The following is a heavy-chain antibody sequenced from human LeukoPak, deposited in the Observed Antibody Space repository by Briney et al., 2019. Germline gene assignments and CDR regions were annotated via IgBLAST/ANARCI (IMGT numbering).Heavy chain of an antibody. V-gene: IGHV3-66*01. D-gene: IGHD6-19*01. J-gene: IGHJ4*02. CDR3: ARGPHSSGWYLDY. CDR2: IYSGGST. Sequence: GGSLRLYCAASGFTVSSNYMSWVRQAPGKGLEWVSVIYSGGSTYYADSVKGRFTISRDNSKNTLYLQMNSLRAEDTAVYYCARGPHSSGWYLDYWGQGTLVTVSS. CDR1: GFTVSSNY.